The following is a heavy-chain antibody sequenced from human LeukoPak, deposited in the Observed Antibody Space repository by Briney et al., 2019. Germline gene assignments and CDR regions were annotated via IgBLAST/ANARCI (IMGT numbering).Heavy chain of an antibody. D-gene: IGHD2-21*01. CDR2: INPNSGGT. CDR3: ARGDPIPPRNWFDP. CDR1: GYTFIGYY. J-gene: IGHJ5*02. Sequence: ASVKVSCKASGYTFIGYYMHWVRQAPGQGLEWMGWINPNSGGTNYAQKFQGRVTMTRDTSISTAYMELSRLRSDDTAVYYCARGDPIPPRNWFDPWGQGTLVTVSS. V-gene: IGHV1-2*02.